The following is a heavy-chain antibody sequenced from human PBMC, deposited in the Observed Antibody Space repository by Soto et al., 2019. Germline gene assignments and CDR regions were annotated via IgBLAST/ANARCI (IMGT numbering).Heavy chain of an antibody. CDR2: INGGTGQT. CDR3: ARGKGMEENYYYYGLDI. V-gene: IGHV1-3*01. CDR1: GYTFSTHA. J-gene: IGHJ6*02. D-gene: IGHD1-1*01. Sequence: GASVKVSCKASGYTFSTHAMHWVRQAPGQSLERMGWINGGTGQTKHSHRFQDRVTITRDTSASTAYMELSSLRSEDTAVYYCARGKGMEENYYYYGLDIWGQGTTVTVSS.